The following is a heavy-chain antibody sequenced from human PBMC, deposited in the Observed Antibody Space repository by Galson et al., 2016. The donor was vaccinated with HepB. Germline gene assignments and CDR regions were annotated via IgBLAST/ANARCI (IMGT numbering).Heavy chain of an antibody. CDR1: GFTFTSTG. V-gene: IGHV3-30*18. D-gene: IGHD6-13*01. CDR3: AKDFSRNWSFDS. J-gene: IGHJ4*02. CDR2: ISRDELDT. Sequence: SLRLSCAASGFTFTSTGMHWVRQAPGKGLEGVAVISRDELDTYYAVSVKGRFTISRDNSKNTLFLQMNSLIPEDTAVYYCAKDFSRNWSFDSWGQGTLVTVSS.